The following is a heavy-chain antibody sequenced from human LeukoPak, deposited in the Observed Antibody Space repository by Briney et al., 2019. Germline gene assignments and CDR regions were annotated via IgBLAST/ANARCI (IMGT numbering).Heavy chain of an antibody. CDR1: GGSISSSTYY. CDR2: IYYSGST. Sequence: SETPSLTCTVSGGSISSSTYYWGWIRQPPGKGLECIGLIYYSGSTDYNPSLKSRVIISVDTAKNQFSLKLSSVTAADTAVYYCARLGRSGSPHGWFDPWGQGTLVTVSS. J-gene: IGHJ5*02. D-gene: IGHD3-22*01. V-gene: IGHV4-39*01. CDR3: ARLGRSGSPHGWFDP.